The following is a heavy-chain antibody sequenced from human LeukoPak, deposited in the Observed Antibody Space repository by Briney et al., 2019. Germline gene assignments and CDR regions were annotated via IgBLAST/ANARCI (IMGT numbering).Heavy chain of an antibody. V-gene: IGHV3-15*07. CDR2: IASNTDGGTI. CDR1: HFTFTNRW. Sequence: GGSLRLSCAASHFTFTNRWMNWVRQAPGKGLEWVGRIASNTDGGTIDYAAPVKGRLTISRDDSKNALYLQMNSLKTEDTALYYCTTRTTTTIYWGQGTLVTVSS. J-gene: IGHJ4*02. D-gene: IGHD1-7*01. CDR3: TTRTTTTIY.